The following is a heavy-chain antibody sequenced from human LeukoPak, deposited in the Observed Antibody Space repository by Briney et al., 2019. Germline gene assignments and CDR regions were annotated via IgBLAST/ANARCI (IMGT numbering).Heavy chain of an antibody. D-gene: IGHD3-22*01. V-gene: IGHV4-34*01. CDR3: ARVIDYDISGYYLGY. CDR2: INDSGST. J-gene: IGHJ4*02. Sequence: SETLSLTCAVYGGSFSGYYWSWIRQPPGKGLDWIGEINDSGSTSCSPSLKSRVSISVDTSKNQFSLKLSSVTAADTAVYYCARVIDYDISGYYLGYWGQGNRVTVSS. CDR1: GGSFSGYY.